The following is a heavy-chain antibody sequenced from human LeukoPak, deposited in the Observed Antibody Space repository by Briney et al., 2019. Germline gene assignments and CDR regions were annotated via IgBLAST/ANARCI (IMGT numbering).Heavy chain of an antibody. J-gene: IGHJ5*02. Sequence: PGASVKVSCKASGGTFSSYAISWVRQAPGQGLEWMGWISAYNGNTNYAQKLQGRVTMTTDTSTSTAYMELRSLRSDDTAVYYCARARYCTNGVCSEDDWFDPWGQGTLVTVSS. D-gene: IGHD2-8*01. V-gene: IGHV1-18*01. CDR1: GGTFSSYA. CDR3: ARARYCTNGVCSEDDWFDP. CDR2: ISAYNGNT.